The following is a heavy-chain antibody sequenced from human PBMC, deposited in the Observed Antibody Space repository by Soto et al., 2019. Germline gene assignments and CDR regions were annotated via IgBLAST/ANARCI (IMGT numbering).Heavy chain of an antibody. CDR2: ISFDGSNT. D-gene: IGHD3-10*01. Sequence: QVHLVESGGGVVQPGRSLRLSCAASGLPFTTYGMHWVREGPGKGLEWVAVISFDGSNTYYADSVKGRFTISRDNSKKTLYLQMNSVSPEDTALYYCVGGQYYFDYRGQGTLVTVSS. J-gene: IGHJ4*02. CDR1: GLPFTTYG. CDR3: VGGQYYFDY. V-gene: IGHV3-30*03.